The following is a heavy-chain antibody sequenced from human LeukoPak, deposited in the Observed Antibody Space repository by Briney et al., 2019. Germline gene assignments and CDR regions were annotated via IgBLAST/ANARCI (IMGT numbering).Heavy chain of an antibody. Sequence: RPGGSLRLSCAASGFTFSSYGMHWVRQAPGKGLEWVAVISYDGSNKYYADSVKGRFTISRDNAKNTLYLQMNSLRAEDTAVYYCARDPGWTGIDYWGQGTLVTVSS. J-gene: IGHJ4*02. CDR1: GFTFSSYG. V-gene: IGHV3-30*03. CDR3: ARDPGWTGIDY. CDR2: ISYDGSNK. D-gene: IGHD3-10*01.